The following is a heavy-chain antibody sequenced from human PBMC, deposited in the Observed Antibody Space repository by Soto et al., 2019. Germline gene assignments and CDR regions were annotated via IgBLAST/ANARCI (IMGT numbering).Heavy chain of an antibody. CDR1: GGSISSGCYS. CDR3: ARGRMYDISGYYNAWNAFDI. J-gene: IGHJ3*02. V-gene: IGHV4-30-2*01. Sequence: LQLQESGSGLVKPSQTLSLTCAVSGGSISSGCYSWSWIRQPPGKGLEWIGYIYHSGSTYYNPSLKSLVTISVDRSKNQFSLKLSSVTAADMAVYYCARGRMYDISGYYNAWNAFDIWGQGTMVTVSS. CDR2: IYHSGST. D-gene: IGHD3-22*01.